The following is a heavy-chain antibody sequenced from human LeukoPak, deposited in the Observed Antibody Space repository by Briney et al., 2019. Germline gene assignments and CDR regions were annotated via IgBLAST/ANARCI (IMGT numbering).Heavy chain of an antibody. CDR2: INPNSGGT. CDR1: GYAFTSYG. J-gene: IGHJ3*02. CDR3: AREKIRSSPRPGIAAAGTDAFDI. V-gene: IGHV1-2*02. D-gene: IGHD6-13*01. Sequence: GASVKVSCKASGYAFTSYGISWVRQAPGQGLEWMGWINPNSGGTNYAQKFQGRVTMTRDTSISTAYMELSRLRSDDTAVYYCAREKIRSSPRPGIAAAGTDAFDIWGQGTMVTVSS.